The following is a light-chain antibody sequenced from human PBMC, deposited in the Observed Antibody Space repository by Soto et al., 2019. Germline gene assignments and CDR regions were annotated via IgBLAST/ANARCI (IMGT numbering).Light chain of an antibody. CDR1: QSVSSSY. J-gene: IGKJ5*01. V-gene: IGKV3-20*01. Sequence: EIVLTQSPGTLSLSPGDRATLSCRASQSVSSSYLAWYQQKPGQAPRLLIYGASTSATGVPARCSGSRCGRAVSITISSLEHEDYAVYYCQQYGSSPSGTFGQGTRLEIK. CDR3: QQYGSSPSGT. CDR2: GAS.